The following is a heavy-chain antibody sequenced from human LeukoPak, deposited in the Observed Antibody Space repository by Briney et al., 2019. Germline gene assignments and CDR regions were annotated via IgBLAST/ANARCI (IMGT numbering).Heavy chain of an antibody. CDR1: GGSFSSYA. J-gene: IGHJ4*02. CDR2: IIPIFGTA. V-gene: IGHV1-69*13. CDR3: ARGLVSNTKDY. Sequence: SVNVACKASGGSFSSYAISWVRQAPGQGLEWMGGIIPIFGTANYAQKFQGRVTITADESTSTAYMELSSLRSEDTAVYYCARGLVSNTKDYWGQGTLFTVSS. D-gene: IGHD2-2*01.